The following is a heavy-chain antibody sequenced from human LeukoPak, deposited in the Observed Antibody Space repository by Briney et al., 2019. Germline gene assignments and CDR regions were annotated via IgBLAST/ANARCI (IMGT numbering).Heavy chain of an antibody. CDR1: GMSITSRHY. J-gene: IGHJ5*02. D-gene: IGHD3-16*01. Sequence: SETLSLTCSVSGMSITSRHYWGWIRQPPGKGLEWIGSTSRSDSPYYNPSLESRVTISLDTSRNQFSLKLTSVTAADTAVYYCARDFGETSLPNWFDPWGQGTLVTVSS. CDR2: TSRSDSP. CDR3: ARDFGETSLPNWFDP. V-gene: IGHV4-38-2*02.